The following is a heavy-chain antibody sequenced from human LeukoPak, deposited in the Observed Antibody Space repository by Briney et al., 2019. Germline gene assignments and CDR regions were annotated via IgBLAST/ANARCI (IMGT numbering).Heavy chain of an antibody. CDR3: ARRPAYSSQPNAFDI. D-gene: IGHD6-13*01. CDR1: GYSCTSYW. CDR2: IDPSDSYT. Sequence: GESLKISCMGSGYSCTSYWFSWGRQMPGKGLEWMGRIDPSDSYTNYSPSFQGHVTISADKSISTAYLQWSSLTASDTAMYYCARRPAYSSQPNAFDIWGQGTMVTVSS. J-gene: IGHJ3*02. V-gene: IGHV5-10-1*01.